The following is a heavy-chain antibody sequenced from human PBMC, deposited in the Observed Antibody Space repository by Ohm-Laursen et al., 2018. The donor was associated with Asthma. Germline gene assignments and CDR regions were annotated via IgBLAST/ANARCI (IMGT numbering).Heavy chain of an antibody. V-gene: IGHV3-7*05. CDR3: AKRGSYFDY. D-gene: IGHD1-26*01. Sequence: SLRLSCAASGFTFNKSWMSWVRQAPGKGLEWVARINENGGEKFYVDSVKGRVTISRDNAKNSLYMQMNSLRAEDTAVYYCAKRGSYFDYWGQGTLVTVSS. CDR2: INENGGEK. J-gene: IGHJ4*02. CDR1: GFTFNKSW.